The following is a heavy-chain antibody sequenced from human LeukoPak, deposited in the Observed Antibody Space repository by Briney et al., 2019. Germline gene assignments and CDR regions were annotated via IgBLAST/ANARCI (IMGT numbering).Heavy chain of an antibody. CDR2: IYHSGNT. Sequence: SETLSLTCTVSGGSISSGAYYWSWIRQPPGKGLECIGYIYHSGNTYYNPSLKSRVTISVDRSKNQFSLNLSSVTAADTAVYYCARAVMVYAPYYYYMDVWGKGTTVTVSS. CDR1: GGSISSGAYY. CDR3: ARAVMVYAPYYYYMDV. D-gene: IGHD2-8*01. J-gene: IGHJ6*03. V-gene: IGHV4-30-2*01.